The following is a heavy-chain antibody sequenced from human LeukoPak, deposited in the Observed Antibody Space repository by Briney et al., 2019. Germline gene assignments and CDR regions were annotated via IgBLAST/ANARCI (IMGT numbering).Heavy chain of an antibody. Sequence: GGSLRLSCAASGFTFSSYSMNWVRQASGKGLEWVSSISSSSSYIYYADSVKGRFTISRDNAKNSLYLQMNSLRAEDTAVYYCAREGLRWDAFDIWGQGTMVTVSS. V-gene: IGHV3-21*01. CDR2: ISSSSSYI. CDR3: AREGLRWDAFDI. CDR1: GFTFSSYS. D-gene: IGHD3-3*01. J-gene: IGHJ3*02.